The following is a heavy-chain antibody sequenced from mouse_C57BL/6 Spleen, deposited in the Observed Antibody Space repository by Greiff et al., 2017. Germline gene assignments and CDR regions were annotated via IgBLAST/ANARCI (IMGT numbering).Heavy chain of an antibody. CDR2: IYPSSGHT. CDR3: GSGGYDYTYYAMDY. V-gene: IGHV1-81*01. Sequence: QVQLQQSGAALARPGASVKLSCKASGYTFTSYGISWVPQRTGQGLEWIGEIYPSSGHTYYNEKFKGKATLTADKSASTAYMELRSLTSEDSAVYIWGSGGYDYTYYAMDYGGQGTSVTVSS. J-gene: IGHJ4*01. CDR1: GYTFTSYG. D-gene: IGHD2-4*01.